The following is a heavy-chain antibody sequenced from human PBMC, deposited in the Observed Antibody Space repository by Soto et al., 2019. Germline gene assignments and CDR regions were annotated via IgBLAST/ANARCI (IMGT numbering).Heavy chain of an antibody. V-gene: IGHV4-39*01. CDR3: ASIGGDGWFDP. Sequence: ETLSLTCTVSGGSISSSSYYWGWIRQPPGKGLEWIGSIYYSGSTYYNPSLKSRVTISVDTSKNQFSLKLSSVTAADTAVYYCASIGGDGWFDPWGQGTLVTVSS. CDR2: IYYSGST. CDR1: GGSISSSSYY. D-gene: IGHD2-21*01. J-gene: IGHJ5*02.